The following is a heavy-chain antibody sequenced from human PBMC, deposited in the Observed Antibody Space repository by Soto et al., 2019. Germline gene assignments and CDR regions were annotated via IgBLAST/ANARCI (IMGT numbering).Heavy chain of an antibody. Sequence: SSETLSLTCTVSGGSISSSSYYWGWIRQPPGKGLEWIGSIYYSGSTYYNPSLKSRVTISVDTSKNQFSLKLSSVTAADTAVYYCTTTQGLAASDRDFDDWGQGTLVTVSS. CDR1: GGSISSSSYY. CDR2: IYYSGST. D-gene: IGHD5-18*01. J-gene: IGHJ4*02. V-gene: IGHV4-39*01. CDR3: TTTQGLAASDRDFDD.